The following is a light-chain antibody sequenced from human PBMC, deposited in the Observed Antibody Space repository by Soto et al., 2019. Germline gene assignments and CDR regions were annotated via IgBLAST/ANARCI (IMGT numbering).Light chain of an antibody. V-gene: IGKV1-9*01. Sequence: GETCTITCRASQVISTSLAWYQVKPGKAPKLLIYAASTLESGVPSRFSATVSGTEFSLTITSLQHEDFATYQCQQSYGTTLTFGQGTKVDIK. J-gene: IGKJ1*01. CDR2: AAS. CDR1: QVISTS. CDR3: QQSYGTTLT.